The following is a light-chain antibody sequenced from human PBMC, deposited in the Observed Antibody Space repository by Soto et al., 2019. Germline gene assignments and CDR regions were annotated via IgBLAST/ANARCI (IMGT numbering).Light chain of an antibody. V-gene: IGKV1-39*01. CDR3: QQAYSRVT. J-gene: IGKJ1*01. CDR2: AAS. CDR1: QSIGSR. Sequence: DSYMTQPPSSMFASVGDSVIIIFRASQSIGSRLSWYQQKPGKAPNLLIYAASRLRSGVPSRFSGSKSGTDFTLTISDLQPEDFANYYCQQAYSRVTFGQGTKVDIK.